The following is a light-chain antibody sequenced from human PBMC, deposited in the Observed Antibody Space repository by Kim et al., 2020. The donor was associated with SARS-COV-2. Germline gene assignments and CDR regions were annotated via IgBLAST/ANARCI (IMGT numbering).Light chain of an antibody. J-gene: IGLJ3*02. CDR2: DKN. CDR1: SLRNNY. V-gene: IGLV3-19*01. Sequence: SSELTQDRAVSVALGQTVRITCQGDSLRNNYASWYQQKPGQAPVLVNYDKNNRPSGIPDRFSGSNSGNTASLTIAGAQAEDEADYYCNSRDRSSNNQVFGGGTQLTVL. CDR3: NSRDRSSNNQV.